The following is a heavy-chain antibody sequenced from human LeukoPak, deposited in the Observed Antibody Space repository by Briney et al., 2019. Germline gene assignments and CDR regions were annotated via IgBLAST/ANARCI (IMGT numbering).Heavy chain of an antibody. D-gene: IGHD2-15*01. J-gene: IGHJ4*02. V-gene: IGHV3-74*01. CDR2: INSDGSST. CDR1: GLTFSSYW. Sequence: GGSLRLSCAASGLTFSSYWMHWVRQAPGKGLVWVSRINSDGSSTTYADSVKGRFTISRDNSKNTLYLQMNSLRDEDSAVYYCAKGHRYCGGGSCPIYFDYWGQGALVTVSS. CDR3: AKGHRYCGGGSCPIYFDY.